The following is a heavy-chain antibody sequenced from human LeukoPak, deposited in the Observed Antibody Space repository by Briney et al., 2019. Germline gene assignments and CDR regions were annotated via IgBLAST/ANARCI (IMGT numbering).Heavy chain of an antibody. CDR1: GYTFTSYD. CDR3: ARVYCSGGSCPAFDI. Sequence: ASVKVSCKASGYTFTSYDINWVRQATGQGLEWIGWMNPNSGNTGYAQKFQGRVTMTRNTSISTAYMELSSLRSEDTAVYYCARVYCSGGSCPAFDIWGQGTMVTVSS. CDR2: MNPNSGNT. J-gene: IGHJ3*02. V-gene: IGHV1-8*01. D-gene: IGHD2-15*01.